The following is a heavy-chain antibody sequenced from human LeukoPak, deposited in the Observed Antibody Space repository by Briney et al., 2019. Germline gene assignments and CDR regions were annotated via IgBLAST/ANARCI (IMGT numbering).Heavy chain of an antibody. J-gene: IGHJ4*02. D-gene: IGHD3-3*01. Sequence: PSETLSLTCTVSYDSISPYYWSWIRQPPGKGLEWIGYVYLYGSTGYNHSLKSRVTTSVDTTKHQFSLPLSSVTAADTAVYYCARQVRSGTYSYYFDHWGQGSLVTVSS. CDR3: ARQVRSGTYSYYFDH. CDR2: VYLYGST. V-gene: IGHV4-59*08. CDR1: YDSISPYY.